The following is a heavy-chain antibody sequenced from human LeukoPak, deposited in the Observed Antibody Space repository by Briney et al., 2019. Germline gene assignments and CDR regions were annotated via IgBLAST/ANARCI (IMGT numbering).Heavy chain of an antibody. CDR2: IYYSGST. CDR1: GGSISSYY. CDR3: ARGRLQLSY. V-gene: IGHV4-59*01. Sequence: SETLSLTCTVSGGSISSYYWSWIRQPPGKGLEWIGNIYYSGSTNYNPSLRSRVTISVDTSKNHFSLKLSSVTAADTAVYYCARGRLQLSYWGQGTLVTVSS. J-gene: IGHJ4*02. D-gene: IGHD5-24*01.